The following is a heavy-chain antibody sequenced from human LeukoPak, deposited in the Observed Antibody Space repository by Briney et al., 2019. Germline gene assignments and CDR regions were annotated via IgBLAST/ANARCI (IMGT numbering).Heavy chain of an antibody. V-gene: IGHV3-11*05. J-gene: IGHJ5*02. CDR1: GFTFSDYY. D-gene: IGHD2-2*01. Sequence: PGGSVRLSCAASGFTFSDYYMSWIRQAPGKGLEWVSFISGSGTNTKYADSVKGRFTISRDNAKNSLFLQMDSLRAEDTAVYYCVRDSAHTVVVPAVIPPGLDIWFDPWGQGTLLTVSS. CDR2: ISGSGTNT. CDR3: VRDSAHTVVVPAVIPPGLDIWFDP.